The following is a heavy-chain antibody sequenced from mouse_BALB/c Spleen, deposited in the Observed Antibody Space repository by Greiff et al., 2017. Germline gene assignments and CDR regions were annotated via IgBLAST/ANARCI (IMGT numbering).Heavy chain of an antibody. CDR1: GYTFTSYV. J-gene: IGHJ4*01. Sequence: EVKLQESGPELVKPGASVKMSCKASGYTFTSYVMHWVKQKPGQGLEWIGYINPYNDGTKYNEKFKGKATLTSDKSSSTAYMELSSLTSEDSAVYYCARRLPLDYYAMDYWGQGTSVTVSS. CDR2: INPYNDGT. V-gene: IGHV1-14*01. CDR3: ARRLPLDYYAMDY. D-gene: IGHD6-1*01.